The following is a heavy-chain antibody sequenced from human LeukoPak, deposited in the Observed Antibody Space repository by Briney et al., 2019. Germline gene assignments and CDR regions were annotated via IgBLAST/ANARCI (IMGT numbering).Heavy chain of an antibody. Sequence: GGSLRLSCAASGFTFSTYDMNWVRQAPGKGLEWVSAITSSGSQTFYAHSVKGRCTISRGNSKNTLYFQMNFLRVEHTAVFYWSKAVARASHLDHWGEGALVTVSS. CDR3: SKAVARASHLDH. V-gene: IGHV3-23*01. CDR2: ITSSGSQT. J-gene: IGHJ4*02. CDR1: GFTFSTYD.